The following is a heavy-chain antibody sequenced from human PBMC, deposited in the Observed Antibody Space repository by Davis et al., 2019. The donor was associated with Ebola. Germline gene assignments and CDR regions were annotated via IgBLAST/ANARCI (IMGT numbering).Heavy chain of an antibody. CDR1: GFRFSSYG. J-gene: IGHJ6*02. CDR3: AKDLEADYGLDV. D-gene: IGHD5-24*01. V-gene: IGHV3-30*18. CDR2: ISYDGSNK. Sequence: PGGSLRLSCVTSGFRFSSYGIHWVRQAPGQGLEWVAVISYDGSNKFYTDSVKGRFTISRDNSKNTLYLQMNRLTAEDTAVYYCAKDLEADYGLDVWGHGTTVTVSS.